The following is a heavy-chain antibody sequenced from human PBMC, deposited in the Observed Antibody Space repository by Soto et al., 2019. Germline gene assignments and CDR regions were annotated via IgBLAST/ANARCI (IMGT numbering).Heavy chain of an antibody. J-gene: IGHJ6*02. V-gene: IGHV3-33*01. CDR3: ARAKDKGGMAV. CDR2: IWYDGSNK. CDR1: GFTFSSYG. Sequence: QVQLVESGGGVVQPGRSLRLSCAASGFTFSSYGMHWVRQAPGKGLEWVAVIWYDGSNKYYSDSVKGRFTISRDNSKNTLYLEMNSLRAEDTAVYYSARAKDKGGMAVWGQGTTVTVSS.